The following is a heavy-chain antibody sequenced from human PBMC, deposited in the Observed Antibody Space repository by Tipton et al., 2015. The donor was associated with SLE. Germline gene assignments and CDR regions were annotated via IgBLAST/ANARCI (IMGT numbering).Heavy chain of an antibody. CDR1: GFTFSSYS. J-gene: IGHJ1*01. V-gene: IGHV3-21*03. CDR2: ISSSSSYI. Sequence: GSLRLSCAASGFTFSSYSMNWVRQAPGKGLEWVSSISSSSSYIYYADSVKGRFTISRDNAKNSLYLQMNSPRAEDTAVYYCARARVSEGYFQHWGQGTLVTVSS. D-gene: IGHD6-13*01. CDR3: ARARVSEGYFQH.